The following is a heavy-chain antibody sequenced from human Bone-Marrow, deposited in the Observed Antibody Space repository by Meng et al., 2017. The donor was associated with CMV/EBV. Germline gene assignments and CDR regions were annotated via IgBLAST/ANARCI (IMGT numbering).Heavy chain of an antibody. J-gene: IGHJ5*02. CDR1: GGSVSSGSYY. D-gene: IGHD6-6*01. CDR3: ASSMAYSSSYSFAP. CDR2: IYYSGST. V-gene: IGHV4-61*01. Sequence: GSLRLSCTVSGGSVSSGSYYWSWIRQPPGKGLEWIGYIYYSGSTNYNPSLKSRVTISVDTSMNQFSLKLSSVTAADTAVYYCASSMAYSSSYSFAPWGQENLVTVSS.